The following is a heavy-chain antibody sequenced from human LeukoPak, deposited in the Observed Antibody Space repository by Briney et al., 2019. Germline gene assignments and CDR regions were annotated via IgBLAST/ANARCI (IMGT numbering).Heavy chain of an antibody. CDR2: INPNSGGT. CDR3: ARDIVMVTYWFDP. J-gene: IGHJ5*02. V-gene: IGHV1-2*02. CDR1: GYTFTGYY. Sequence: GASVKVSCKASGYTFTGYYMHWVRQAPGQGLEWMGWINPNSGGTNYAQKFQGRATMTRDTSISTAYMELSRLRSDDTAVYYCARDIVMVTYWFDPWGQGTLVTVSS. D-gene: IGHD5-18*01.